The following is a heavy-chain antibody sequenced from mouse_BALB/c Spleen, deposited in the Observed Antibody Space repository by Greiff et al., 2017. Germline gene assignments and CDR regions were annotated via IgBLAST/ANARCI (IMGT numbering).Heavy chain of an antibody. CDR1: GYAFSSYW. J-gene: IGHJ4*01. Sequence: VQLQQSGAELVRPGSSVKISCKASGYAFSSYWMNWVKQRPGQGLEWIGQIYPGDGDTNYNGKFKGKATLTADKSSSTAYMQLSSLTSEDSAVFFCARSGPHAMDYWGQGTSVTVSS. V-gene: IGHV1-80*01. CDR2: IYPGDGDT. CDR3: ARSGPHAMDY.